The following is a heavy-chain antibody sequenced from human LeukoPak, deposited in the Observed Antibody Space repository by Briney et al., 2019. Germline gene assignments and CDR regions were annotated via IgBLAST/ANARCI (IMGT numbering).Heavy chain of an antibody. CDR2: IYYSGST. CDR3: AITTVTLSLRAFDI. CDR1: GGSLSSYY. J-gene: IGHJ3*02. D-gene: IGHD4-17*01. Sequence: PSETLSLTCTVSGGSLSSYYWSWIRQPPGKGLEWIGYIYYSGSTNYNPSLKSRVTISVDTSKNQFSLKLSSVTAADTAVYYCAITTVTLSLRAFDIWGQGTMVTVSS. V-gene: IGHV4-59*01.